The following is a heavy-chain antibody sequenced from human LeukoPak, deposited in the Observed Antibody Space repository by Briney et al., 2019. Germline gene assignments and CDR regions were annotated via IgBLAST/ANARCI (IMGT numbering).Heavy chain of an antibody. CDR1: GFTFSSYS. Sequence: GGSLRLSCAASGFTFSSYSMNWVRQAPGKGLEWVSSISSSSSYISYADSVKGRFTISRDNAKNSLYLQMNSLRAEDTAVYYCARAVLDAFDIWGQGTMVTVSS. J-gene: IGHJ3*02. CDR3: ARAVLDAFDI. D-gene: IGHD4/OR15-4a*01. CDR2: ISSSSSYI. V-gene: IGHV3-21*01.